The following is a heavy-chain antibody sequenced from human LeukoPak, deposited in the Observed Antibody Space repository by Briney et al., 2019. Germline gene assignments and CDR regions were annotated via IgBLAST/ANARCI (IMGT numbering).Heavy chain of an antibody. J-gene: IGHJ4*02. D-gene: IGHD3-10*01. CDR1: GGSISSSSYY. Sequence: PSETLSLTCTVSGGSISSSSYYWGWIRQPPGKGLEWIGSIYYSGSTYYNLSLKSRITISVDTSKNQFSLKLSSVTAADTAVYYCASAQWFGEFPYFDYWGQGTLVTVSS. V-gene: IGHV4-39*01. CDR2: IYYSGST. CDR3: ASAQWFGEFPYFDY.